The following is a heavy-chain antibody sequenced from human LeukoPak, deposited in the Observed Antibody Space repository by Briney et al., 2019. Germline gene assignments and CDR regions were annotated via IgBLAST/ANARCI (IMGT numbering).Heavy chain of an antibody. CDR2: IYYSGTT. V-gene: IGHV4-59*07. D-gene: IGHD2-2*01. CDR3: ARQYCTSTTCRTFDI. Sequence: SDTLSLTCTVSGGSISRSYWSWIRQPPGKGLEWIGYIYYSGTTNYNPSLKSRLTISVDTSNNQFSLKLSSVTAADTAVYYCARQYCTSTTCRTFDIWGQGTMVTVSS. J-gene: IGHJ3*02. CDR1: GGSISRSY.